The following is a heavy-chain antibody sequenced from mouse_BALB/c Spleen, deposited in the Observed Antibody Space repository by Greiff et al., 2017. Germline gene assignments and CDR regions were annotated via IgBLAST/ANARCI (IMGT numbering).Heavy chain of an antibody. D-gene: IGHD1-1*02. CDR2: IDPENGNT. CDR3: ARNYCAGAWLAY. CDR1: GFNIKDYY. Sequence: VQLQQSGAELVRPGASVKLSCKASGFNIKDYYMQWVKQRPEQGLEWSGWIDPENGNTIYDPKFQGKASITADTSSNTAYLQLSSLTSEDTAAYYCARNYCAGAWLAYWGQGTLVTVSA. J-gene: IGHJ3*01. V-gene: IGHV14-1*02.